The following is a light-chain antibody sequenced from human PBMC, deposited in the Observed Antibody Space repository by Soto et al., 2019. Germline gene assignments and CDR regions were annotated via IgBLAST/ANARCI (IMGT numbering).Light chain of an antibody. CDR2: AAS. V-gene: IGKV1-9*01. CDR3: QQLNNYRLT. CDR1: QGIGSY. Sequence: DIQLTQSPSFLSASLGDRVTITCRASQGIGSYLAWYQQKPGKAPRLLIYAASTLQSGVPSRFSGSGSDTEFTLTISSLQPEDFATYYCQQLNNYRLTVGGGTKVDIK. J-gene: IGKJ4*01.